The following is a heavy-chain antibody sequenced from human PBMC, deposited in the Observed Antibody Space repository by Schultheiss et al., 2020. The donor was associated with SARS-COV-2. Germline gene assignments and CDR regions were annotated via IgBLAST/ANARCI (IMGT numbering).Heavy chain of an antibody. D-gene: IGHD4-11*01. V-gene: IGHV3-30*03. CDR1: GFTFSSYG. Sequence: GGSLRLSCAASGFTFSSYGMHWVRQAPGKGLEWVAVISYDGSNKYYADSVKGRFTISRDNAKNSLYLQMNSLRAEDTAVYYCARDPGTVTKTIDYWGQGTLVTVSS. CDR3: ARDPGTVTKTIDY. CDR2: ISYDGSNK. J-gene: IGHJ4*02.